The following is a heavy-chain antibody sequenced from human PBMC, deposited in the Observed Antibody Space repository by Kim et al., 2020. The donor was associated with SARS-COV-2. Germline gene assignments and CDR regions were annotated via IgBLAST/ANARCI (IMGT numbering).Heavy chain of an antibody. J-gene: IGHJ4*02. Sequence: SETLSLTCTVSGGSISSYYWSWIRQPPGNGLEWIGYIYYSGSTNYNPSPKSRVTISVDTSKNQFSLRLSSVTAADTAVYYCARTMDLNYSSGWFPLDYWGQGALVTVSP. D-gene: IGHD6-13*01. CDR2: IYYSGST. CDR1: GGSISSYY. V-gene: IGHV4-59*13. CDR3: ARTMDLNYSSGWFPLDY.